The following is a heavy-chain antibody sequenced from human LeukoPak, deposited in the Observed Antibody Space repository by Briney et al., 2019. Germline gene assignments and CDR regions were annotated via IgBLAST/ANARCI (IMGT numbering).Heavy chain of an antibody. D-gene: IGHD1-26*01. CDR2: ISSSGSTI. J-gene: IGHJ4*02. CDR3: ARDLRGSYYN. Sequence: GGSLRLSCAASGFTFSSYEMNWVRQAPGKGLEWVSYISSSGSTIYYADSVKGRFTISRDNAKNSLYLQMNSLRAEDTAVYHCARDLRGSYYNWGQGTLVTVSS. V-gene: IGHV3-48*03. CDR1: GFTFSSYE.